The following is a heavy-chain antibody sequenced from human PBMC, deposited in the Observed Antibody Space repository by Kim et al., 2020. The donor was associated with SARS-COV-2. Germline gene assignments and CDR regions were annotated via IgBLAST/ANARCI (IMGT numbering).Heavy chain of an antibody. CDR1: GFTFRSYW. D-gene: IGHD6-13*01. Sequence: GGSLRLSCGVYGFTFRSYWMSWVRQAPGKGLEWVANIKEDGSVKQYVDSVKGRFTISRDNARNSLYLQMNSLRADDTAVYYCARDGILSYTSSWDYCGPGSLVTVSS. J-gene: IGHJ4*02. V-gene: IGHV3-7*03. CDR2: IKEDGSVK. CDR3: ARDGILSYTSSWDY.